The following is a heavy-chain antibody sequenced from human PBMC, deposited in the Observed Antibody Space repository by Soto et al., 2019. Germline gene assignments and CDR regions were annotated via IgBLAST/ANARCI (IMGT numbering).Heavy chain of an antibody. CDR2: ISAHNGNT. J-gene: IGHJ4*02. CDR1: GYAFTTYG. Sequence: QVHLVQSGAEVKKPGASLKVSCKGSGYAFTTYGITWVRQAPGQGLEWMGWISAHNGNTNYAQKLQGRVTVTRDTSTSTAYMELRGLRSDDTAVYYCARGRYGDYWGQGALVTVSS. CDR3: ARGRYGDY. V-gene: IGHV1-18*01. D-gene: IGHD1-1*01.